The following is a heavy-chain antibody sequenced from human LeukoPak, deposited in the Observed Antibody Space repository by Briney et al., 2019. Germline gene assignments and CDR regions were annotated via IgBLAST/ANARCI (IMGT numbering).Heavy chain of an antibody. D-gene: IGHD3-10*01. CDR3: ARDRGIVSIHYYYYMDV. V-gene: IGHV3-30*03. Sequence: GGSLRLSCAAPGFIFGTYGMHWVRQAPGKGLGWVAVISYDGSKEYYADSVKGRFTISRDNSKNTLYLQINSLRAEDTAVYYCARDRGIVSIHYYYYMDVWGKGTTVTVSS. J-gene: IGHJ6*03. CDR1: GFIFGTYG. CDR2: ISYDGSKE.